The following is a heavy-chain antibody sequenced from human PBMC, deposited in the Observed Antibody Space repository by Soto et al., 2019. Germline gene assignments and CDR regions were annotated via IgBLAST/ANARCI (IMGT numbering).Heavy chain of an antibody. D-gene: IGHD6-13*01. CDR2: INPSGGST. V-gene: IGHV1-46*01. CDR1: GYTFTSYY. Sequence: AASVKVSCRASGYTFTSYYMHWVRQAPGQGLEWMGIINPSGGSTSYAQKFQGRVTMTRDTSTSTVYMELSSLRSEDTAVYYCARDRAAARPSNWFDPWGQGTLVTVSS. CDR3: ARDRAAARPSNWFDP. J-gene: IGHJ5*02.